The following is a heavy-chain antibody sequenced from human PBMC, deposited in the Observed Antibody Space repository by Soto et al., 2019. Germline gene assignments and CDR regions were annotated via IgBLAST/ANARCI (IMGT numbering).Heavy chain of an antibody. CDR3: ARHARPSSHPSYYFDY. CDR1: GGSISSSSYY. D-gene: IGHD6-6*01. J-gene: IGHJ4*02. V-gene: IGHV4-39*01. CDR2: IYYSGST. Sequence: KPSETLSLTCTVSGGSISSSSYYWGWIRQPPGKGLEWIGSIYYSGSTYYNPSLKSRVTISVDTSKNQFSLKLSSVTAADTAVYYCARHARPSSHPSYYFDYWGQGTLVTVSS.